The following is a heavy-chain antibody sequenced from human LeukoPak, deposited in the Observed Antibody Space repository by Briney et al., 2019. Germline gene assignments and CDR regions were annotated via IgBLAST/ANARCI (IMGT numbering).Heavy chain of an antibody. V-gene: IGHV1-2*02. Sequence: ASVKVSCKASGYTFTGYYMHWVRQAPGQGLVWMGWINPNSGGTNYAQKFQGRVTMTRDTSISTAYMELSRLRSDDTAVYYCARDSPNWGPRDYYFDYWGQGTLVTVSS. CDR3: ARDSPNWGPRDYYFDY. J-gene: IGHJ4*02. CDR2: INPNSGGT. CDR1: GYTFTGYY. D-gene: IGHD7-27*01.